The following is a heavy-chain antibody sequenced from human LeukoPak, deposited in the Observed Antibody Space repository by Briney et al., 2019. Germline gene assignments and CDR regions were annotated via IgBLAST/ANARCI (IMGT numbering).Heavy chain of an antibody. CDR1: GFTFDVYA. D-gene: IGHD3-22*01. CDR2: ISWNGGSV. CDR3: AKEGTYYYDSSDSTRFDY. J-gene: IGHJ4*02. Sequence: GGSLRLSCVVSGFTFDVYAMHWVRQGPGKGLEWVSGISWNGGSVDYADSVKGRFTISRDNAKNSLYLQMNSLRSDDTAFYYCAKEGTYYYDSSDSTRFDYWGQGTLVTVSS. V-gene: IGHV3-9*01.